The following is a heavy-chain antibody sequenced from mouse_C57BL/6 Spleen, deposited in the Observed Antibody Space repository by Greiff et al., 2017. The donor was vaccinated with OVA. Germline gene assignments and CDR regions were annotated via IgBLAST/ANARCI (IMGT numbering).Heavy chain of an antibody. V-gene: IGHV7-1*01. CDR3: ARDALGTVGYFDV. D-gene: IGHD1-1*01. Sequence: EVKLMESGGGLVQSGRSLRLSCATSGFTFSDFYMEWVRQAPGKGLEWIAASRNKANDYTTEYSASVKGRFIVSRDTSQSILYLQMNALRAEDTAIYYCARDALGTVGYFDVWGTGTTVTVSS. J-gene: IGHJ1*03. CDR1: GFTFSDFY. CDR2: SRNKANDYTT.